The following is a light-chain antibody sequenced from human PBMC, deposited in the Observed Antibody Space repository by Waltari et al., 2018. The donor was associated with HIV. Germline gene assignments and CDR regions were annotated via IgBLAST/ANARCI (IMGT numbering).Light chain of an antibody. J-gene: IGLJ1*01. Sequence: QSVLTQPPSVSAAPGQKVTIPSSGSRSNIGNNQGSWYNQLPGTAPKPLMYDNNNRSSASTDVCAASKDGASATLGITGLQTGDEAEYYCGEWDSSSVSAVVFGTGTKVTVL. CDR1: RSNIGNNQ. V-gene: IGLV1-51*01. CDR3: GEWDSSSVSAVV. CDR2: DNN.